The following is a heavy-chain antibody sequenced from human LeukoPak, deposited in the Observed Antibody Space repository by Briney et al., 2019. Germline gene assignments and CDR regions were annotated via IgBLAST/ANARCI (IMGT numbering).Heavy chain of an antibody. CDR1: GYTFTSYY. D-gene: IGHD3-10*01. CDR2: INPSDVTT. Sequence: ASVKVSCKASGYTFTSYYMHWVRQAPGQGLEWVGIINPSDVTTTYAQKFQGRVTMTRDMSTSTVYMELSSLRSEDTAVYYCARNYGSGSYHFDYWGQGTLVTVSS. CDR3: ARNYGSGSYHFDY. J-gene: IGHJ4*02. V-gene: IGHV1-46*01.